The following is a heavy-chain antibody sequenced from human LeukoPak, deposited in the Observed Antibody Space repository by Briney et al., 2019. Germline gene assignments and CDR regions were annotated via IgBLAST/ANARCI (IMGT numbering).Heavy chain of an antibody. CDR1: GFSFSSYD. D-gene: IGHD2-2*02. CDR3: AKDLYEADY. J-gene: IGHJ4*02. Sequence: GGSLRLSCAASGFSFSSYDMSWVRQAPGKGLEWLSAITGGGGGTYSDSVKGRFTISRDNTRNALYLQMNSLRAEDTALYYCAKDLYEADYWGQGTLVTVSS. V-gene: IGHV3-23*01. CDR2: ITGGGGGT.